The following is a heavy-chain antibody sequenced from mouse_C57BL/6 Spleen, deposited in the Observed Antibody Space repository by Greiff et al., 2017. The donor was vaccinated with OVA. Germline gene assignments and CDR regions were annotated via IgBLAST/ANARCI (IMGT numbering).Heavy chain of an antibody. CDR3: ARGSPGTGFDY. D-gene: IGHD4-1*01. CDR2: ISYDGSN. V-gene: IGHV3-6*01. J-gene: IGHJ2*01. Sequence: VQLQQSGPGLVKPSQSLSLTCSVSGYSITSGYYWNWIRQFPGNKLEWMGYISYDGSNNYNPSLKNRISITRDTSKNQFFLKLNSVTTEDTATYYCARGSPGTGFDYWGQGTTLTVSS. CDR1: GYSITSGYY.